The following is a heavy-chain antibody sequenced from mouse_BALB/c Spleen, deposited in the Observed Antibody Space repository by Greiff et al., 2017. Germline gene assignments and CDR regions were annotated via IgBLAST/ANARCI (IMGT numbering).Heavy chain of an antibody. D-gene: IGHD2-1*01. V-gene: IGHV1S34*01. CDR1: GYSFTGYY. Sequence: LVKTGASVKISCKASGYSFTGYYMHWVKQSHGKSLEWIGYISCYNGATSYNQKFKGKATFTVDTSSSTAYMQFNSLTSEDSAVYYCASGDGNYENAMDYWGQGTSVTVSS. J-gene: IGHJ4*01. CDR3: ASGDGNYENAMDY. CDR2: ISCYNGAT.